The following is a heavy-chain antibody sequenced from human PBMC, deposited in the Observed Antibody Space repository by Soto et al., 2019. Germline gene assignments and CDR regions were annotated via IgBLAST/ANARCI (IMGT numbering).Heavy chain of an antibody. V-gene: IGHV3-15*01. D-gene: IGHD3-16*02. CDR3: TIFDYIWGSYRYSSAY. J-gene: IGHJ4*02. CDR2: ILSQADGGKT. CDR1: GFTFSDSW. Sequence: EVQLVESGGGLVKPGGSLRLSCAASGFTFSDSWMSWVRQVPGKGLEWVACILSQADGGKTDYAAPVKGKFTISRDDSKNTLYLEMSGLQAEDTAVYYCTIFDYIWGSYRYSSAYWGQGTLFTVSS.